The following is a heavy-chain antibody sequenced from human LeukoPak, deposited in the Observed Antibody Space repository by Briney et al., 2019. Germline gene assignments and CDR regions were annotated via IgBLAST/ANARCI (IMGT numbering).Heavy chain of an antibody. CDR3: ASLTDYYGSGSYPDY. CDR1: GFTFSSYS. CDR2: ISSSSSYI. D-gene: IGHD3-10*01. V-gene: IGHV3-21*01. J-gene: IGHJ4*02. Sequence: GGSVRLSCAASGFTFSSYSMNWVRQAPGKGLDWVSSISSSSSYIYYADSVKGRFTISRDNSKNTLYLQMNSLRAEDTAVYYCASLTDYYGSGSYPDYWGQGTLVTVSS.